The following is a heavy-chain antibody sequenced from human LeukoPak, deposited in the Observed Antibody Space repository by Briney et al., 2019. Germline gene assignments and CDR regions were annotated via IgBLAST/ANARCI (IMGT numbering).Heavy chain of an antibody. CDR2: IYYSGST. CDR1: GGSISSYY. J-gene: IGHJ4*02. V-gene: IGHV4-59*01. Sequence: SETLSLTCTVSGGSISSYYWSWIRQPPGKGLEWVGYIYYSGSTNYNPSLKSRVTISVDTSKNQFSLKLSSVTAADTAVYYCARGAYGDPTSFDYWGQGTLVTVSS. CDR3: ARGAYGDPTSFDY. D-gene: IGHD4-17*01.